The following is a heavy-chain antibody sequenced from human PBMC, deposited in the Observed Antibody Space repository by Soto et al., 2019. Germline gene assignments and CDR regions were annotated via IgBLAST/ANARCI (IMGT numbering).Heavy chain of an antibody. CDR2: IYYSGST. D-gene: IGHD2-15*01. CDR3: AKGRCSGTSCYSDY. CDR1: GGSISSYY. V-gene: IGHV4-59*08. Sequence: SETLSLTCTVSGGSISSYYLSWIRPPPGKGLEWIGYIYYSGSTNYNPSLKSRVTISVDNSKNTVYLQMNGLRAEDTAIYYCAKGRCSGTSCYSDYWGQGTLVTVSS. J-gene: IGHJ4*02.